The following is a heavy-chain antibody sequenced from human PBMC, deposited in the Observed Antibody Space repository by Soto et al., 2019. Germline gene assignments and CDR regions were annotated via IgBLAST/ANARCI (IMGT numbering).Heavy chain of an antibody. CDR1: GGTFSSYA. CDR3: ARLERGYDFWSGIPSEGYYFDY. Sequence: SVKVSCKASGGTFSSYAISWVRQAPGQGLEWMGGIIPIFGTANYAQKFQGRVTITADESTSTAYMELSSLRSEDTAVYYCARLERGYDFWSGIPSEGYYFDYWGQGXLVTSPQ. J-gene: IGHJ4*02. V-gene: IGHV1-69*13. D-gene: IGHD3-3*01. CDR2: IIPIFGTA.